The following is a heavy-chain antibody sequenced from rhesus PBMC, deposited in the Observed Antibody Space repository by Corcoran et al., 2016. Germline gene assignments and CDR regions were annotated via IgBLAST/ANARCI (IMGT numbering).Heavy chain of an antibody. J-gene: IGHJ6*01. CDR2: IYWDDDT. CDR1: AFSPTTSGMG. V-gene: IGHV2-174*01. Sequence: QVTLKDSGPARGKPTQTLALTLTVSAFSPTTSGMGVGWIPQPPGKALGWLALIYWDDDTRYSTSLKSRLTISKDTSKNQVVLTMTNMDPVDTATYYCERDYYSGSYYGLDSWGQGVVVTVSS. D-gene: IGHD3-16*01. CDR3: ERDYYSGSYYGLDS.